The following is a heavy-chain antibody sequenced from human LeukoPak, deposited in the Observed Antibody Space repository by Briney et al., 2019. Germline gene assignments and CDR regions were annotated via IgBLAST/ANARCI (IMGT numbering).Heavy chain of an antibody. V-gene: IGHV5-51*01. J-gene: IGHJ4*02. CDR1: GYSFTSYW. D-gene: IGHD1-26*01. CDR2: IYPGDSDT. Sequence: GESLKISCKGSGYSFTSYWIAWARRMPGKGLEWMGIIYPGDSDTRYSPSFQGQVTISADKSISNAYLQWSSLTASDPAMYSWPRHDMGSYSGSDYWGQGTLVSVSS. CDR3: PRHDMGSYSGSDY.